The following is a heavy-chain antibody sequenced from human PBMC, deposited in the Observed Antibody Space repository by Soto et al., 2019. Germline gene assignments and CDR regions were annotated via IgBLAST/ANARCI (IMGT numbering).Heavy chain of an antibody. CDR3: AGGIAARPLGY. D-gene: IGHD6-6*01. CDR2: IYHSGST. J-gene: IGHJ4*02. V-gene: IGHV4-30-2*01. CDR1: GGSISSGGYS. Sequence: QLQLQESGSGLVKPSQTLSLTCAVSGGSISSGGYSWSWIRQPPGKGLEWIGYIYHSGSTYYNPSLTXRXTXAXHRSKNQFSLKLSSVTAADTAVYSCAGGIAARPLGYWGQGTLVTVSS.